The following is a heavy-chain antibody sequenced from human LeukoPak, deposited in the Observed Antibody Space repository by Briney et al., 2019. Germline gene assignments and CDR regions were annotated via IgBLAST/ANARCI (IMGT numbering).Heavy chain of an antibody. D-gene: IGHD5-24*01. Sequence: GASVKVSCKASGYTFTGYYMHWVRQAPGQGLEWMGWINPNSGGTNYAQKFQGRVTITADESTSTAYMELSSLRSEDTAVYYCARSVEMATIRTYYFDYWGQGTLVTVSS. V-gene: IGHV1-2*02. CDR2: INPNSGGT. J-gene: IGHJ4*02. CDR1: GYTFTGYY. CDR3: ARSVEMATIRTYYFDY.